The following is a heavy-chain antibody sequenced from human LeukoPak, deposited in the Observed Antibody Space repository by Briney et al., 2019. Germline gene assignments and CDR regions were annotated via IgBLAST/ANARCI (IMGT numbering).Heavy chain of an antibody. J-gene: IGHJ4*02. V-gene: IGHV3-64D*06. D-gene: IGHD6-19*01. CDR1: GFTFSSYA. Sequence: GGSLRLSCSASGFTFSSYAMHWVRQAPGKGLEYVSAISSNGGSTYYADPVKGRFTISRDNSKNTLYLQMSSLRAEDTAVYYCVKDSGWRAPTLDYRGQGTLVTVSS. CDR2: ISSNGGST. CDR3: VKDSGWRAPTLDY.